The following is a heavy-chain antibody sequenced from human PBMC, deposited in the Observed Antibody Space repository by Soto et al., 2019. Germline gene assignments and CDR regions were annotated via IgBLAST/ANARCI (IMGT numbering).Heavy chain of an antibody. CDR2: IYYSGST. J-gene: IGHJ6*02. Sequence: QVELQESGPGLVKPSQTLSLTCTVSGGSISSGNYYWSWIRQHPGKGLGWIGYIYYSGSTYYNPSLQSRVTILVDTSKNQFSLKLSSVTAADTAVYYCARGYSSDYYYYGMDVWGQGTTVTVSS. D-gene: IGHD6-25*01. CDR3: ARGYSSDYYYYGMDV. CDR1: GGSISSGNYY. V-gene: IGHV4-31*03.